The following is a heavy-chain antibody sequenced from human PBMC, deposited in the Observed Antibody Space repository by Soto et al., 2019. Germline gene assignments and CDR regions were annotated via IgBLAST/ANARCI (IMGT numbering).Heavy chain of an antibody. V-gene: IGHV4-4*02. J-gene: IGHJ4*02. CDR1: GGCISSSDW. D-gene: IGHD3-9*01. CDR3: ATRRGDFDRLSPTFYFDY. CDR2: IYHSGST. Sequence: XGTLSLTCAVSGGCISSSDWWSWFRQPPGKGLEWIGEIYHSGSTNYNPSLKSRVTISVDKSKNQFSLKLSSVTAADTAVYYCATRRGDFDRLSPTFYFDYWRQGTMVTVS.